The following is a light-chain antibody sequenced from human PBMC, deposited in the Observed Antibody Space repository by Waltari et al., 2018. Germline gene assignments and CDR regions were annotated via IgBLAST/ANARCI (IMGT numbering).Light chain of an antibody. Sequence: EIVMTQSPATLSVSPGERATLSCRASQSVSSNLVWYQQKPGQAPRLLIHGASTRATGIPARFSGSGSGTEFTLTISSLQSEDLAVYYCLQYNNWWTFGQGTKVEIK. J-gene: IGKJ1*01. V-gene: IGKV3-15*01. CDR2: GAS. CDR3: LQYNNWWT. CDR1: QSVSSN.